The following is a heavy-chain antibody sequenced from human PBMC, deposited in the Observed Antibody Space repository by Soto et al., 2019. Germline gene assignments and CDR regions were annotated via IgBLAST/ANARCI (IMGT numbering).Heavy chain of an antibody. Sequence: ASGKVCCKASGYTFTSYGISWGRQAPGKGLEWMGWISAYNGNTNYAQKLQGRVTMTTDTSTSTAYMELRSLRSDDTAVYYCARVLRLKPGNWFDPWGQGTLVTVSS. V-gene: IGHV1-18*01. CDR3: ARVLRLKPGNWFDP. J-gene: IGHJ5*02. CDR2: ISAYNGNT. CDR1: GYTFTSYG.